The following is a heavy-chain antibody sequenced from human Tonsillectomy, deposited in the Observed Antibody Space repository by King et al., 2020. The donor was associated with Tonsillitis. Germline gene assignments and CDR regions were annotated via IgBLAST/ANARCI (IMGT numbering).Heavy chain of an antibody. CDR1: GYSFTSYW. CDR2: IYPGDSDT. D-gene: IGHD2-8*01. V-gene: IGHV5-51*01. Sequence: VQLVESGAEVKKPGESLKISCKGSGYSFTSYWIGWVRQMPGKGLEWMGIIYPGDSDTRYSPSFQGQVTISADKSISTAYLQWSSLKASDTAMYDCARLRVDIVLMVSAGGGWFDPWGQGTLVTVSS. J-gene: IGHJ5*02. CDR3: ARLRVDIVLMVSAGGGWFDP.